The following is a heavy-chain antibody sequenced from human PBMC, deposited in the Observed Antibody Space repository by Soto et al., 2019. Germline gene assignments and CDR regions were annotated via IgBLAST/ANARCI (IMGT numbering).Heavy chain of an antibody. CDR1: GFTFSSYG. CDR2: ISYDGSNK. CDR3: AKSESLDY. D-gene: IGHD3-10*01. Sequence: LRLSCAASGFTFSSYGMHWVRQAPGKGLEWVAVISYDGSNKYYADSVKGRFTISRDNSKNTLYLQMNSLRAEDTAVYYCAKSESLDYWGQGTLVTVSS. J-gene: IGHJ4*02. V-gene: IGHV3-30*18.